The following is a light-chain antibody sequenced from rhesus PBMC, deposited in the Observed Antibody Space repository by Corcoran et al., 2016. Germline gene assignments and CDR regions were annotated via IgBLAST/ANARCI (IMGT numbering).Light chain of an antibody. CDR1: ENVNNY. V-gene: IGKV1-74*01. Sequence: DIQMTQSPSPLSASVGDRVTITCRASENVNNYLNWYQQKPGKAPKLLIYKASTLQSGVPSRFSGSGAGTEYNFTNSSLQPEDVATYYCQNGYGTPPWTFGQGTNLEIK. CDR2: KAS. CDR3: QNGYGTPPWT. J-gene: IGKJ1*01.